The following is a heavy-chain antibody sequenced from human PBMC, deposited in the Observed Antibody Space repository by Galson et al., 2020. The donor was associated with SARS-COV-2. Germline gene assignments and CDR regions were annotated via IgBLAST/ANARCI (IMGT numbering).Heavy chain of an antibody. CDR2: ISSSSSYI. J-gene: IGHJ6*02. CDR1: GFTFSNHS. Sequence: KIGQSLKISCAASGFTFSNHSMNWVRQAPGKGLEWVSYISSSSSYIYYADSVKGRFTISRDNAKNSLYLQMNSLRAEDTAVYYCARDPGSGLLRYYYYYGMDVWGQGTTVTVSS. D-gene: IGHD2-15*01. V-gene: IGHV3-21*01. CDR3: ARDPGSGLLRYYYYYGMDV.